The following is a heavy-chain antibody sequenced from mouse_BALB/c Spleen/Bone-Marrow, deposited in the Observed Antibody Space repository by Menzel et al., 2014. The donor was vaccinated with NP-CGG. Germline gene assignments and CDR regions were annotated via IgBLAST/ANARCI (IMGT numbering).Heavy chain of an antibody. D-gene: IGHD2-2*01. CDR2: ISNGGGST. Sequence: EVKLMESGGGLVQPGGSLKLSSATSGFTFSDYYMYWVRQTPEKRLEWVAYISNGGGSTYYPDTVKGRFTISRDNAKNTLYLQMSRLKSEDTAMYYCARQGIYYGYDPFAYWGQGTLVTVS. CDR3: ARQGIYYGYDPFAY. CDR1: GFTFSDYY. V-gene: IGHV5-12*02. J-gene: IGHJ3*01.